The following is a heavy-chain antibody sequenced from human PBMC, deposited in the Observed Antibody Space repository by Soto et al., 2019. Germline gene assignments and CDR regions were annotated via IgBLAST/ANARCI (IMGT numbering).Heavy chain of an antibody. CDR3: ARERTYQLSGDDALDI. CDR1: GGSLSNYN. V-gene: IGHV4-4*07. CDR2: IYSNGKS. Sequence: QVQLQESGPGLVRPSETLSLTCTVSGGSLSNYNWNWVRQSAGKGLEWIGRIYSNGKSYYNPSLKSRVTMSLDTFNNQVSLRLMPVTAADTAKYYCARERTYQLSGDDALDIWGLGTMVTVSP. J-gene: IGHJ3*02. D-gene: IGHD2-2*01.